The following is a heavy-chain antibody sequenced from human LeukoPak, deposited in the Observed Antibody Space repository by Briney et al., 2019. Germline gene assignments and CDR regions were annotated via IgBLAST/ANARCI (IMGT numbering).Heavy chain of an antibody. CDR2: IKQDGSEK. CDR1: GFTFSSYW. Sequence: GGSLRLSCAASGFTFSSYWMSWVRQAPGKGLEWVANIKQDGSEKYYVDSVKGRFTISRDNAKNSLYLQMNSLRAEDTAVYYCARESGHYYYYMDVWGKGTTVTVSS. V-gene: IGHV3-7*01. CDR3: ARESGHYYYYMDV. J-gene: IGHJ6*03.